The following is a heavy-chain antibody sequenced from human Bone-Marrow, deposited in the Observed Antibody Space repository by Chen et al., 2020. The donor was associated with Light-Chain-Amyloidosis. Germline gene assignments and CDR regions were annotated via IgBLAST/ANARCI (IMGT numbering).Heavy chain of an antibody. CDR3: ARDLRYASGWYWFDP. CDR2: IFHDGGT. D-gene: IGHD6-19*01. Sequence: TCGFYWGWIRQPPGKGLEWIGSIFHDGGTSYNPSLKSRVTISVDTSKNQFSLKLSSVAAADTAVYYCARDLRYASGWYWFDPWGQGTLVTVSS. J-gene: IGHJ5*02. V-gene: IGHV4-38-2*02. CDR1: TCGFY.